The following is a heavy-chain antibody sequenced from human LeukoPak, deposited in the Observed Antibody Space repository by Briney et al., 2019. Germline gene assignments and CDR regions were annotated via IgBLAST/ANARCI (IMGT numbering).Heavy chain of an antibody. V-gene: IGHV3-9*01. CDR1: GFTFDDYA. D-gene: IGHD3-22*01. CDR2: ISCNSGSI. CDR3: ANGIGDSSGYYTQ. J-gene: IGHJ4*02. Sequence: GGSLRLSCAASGFTFDDYAMHWVRQAPGKGLEWVSGISCNSGSIGYADSVKGRFTISRDNANPSLYLQMTSLRAEDTALYYCANGIGDSSGYYTQWGQGTLVTVSS.